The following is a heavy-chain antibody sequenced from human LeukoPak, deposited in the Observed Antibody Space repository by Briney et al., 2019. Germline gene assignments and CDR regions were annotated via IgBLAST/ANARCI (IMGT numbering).Heavy chain of an antibody. J-gene: IGHJ5*02. Sequence: ASVKVSCKASGSTFTSYYMHWVRQAPGQGLEWMGIINPSGGSTSYAQKFQGRVTMTRDTSTSTVYMELSSLKSEDTAVYYCARDQSSSSGYPSNWFDPWGQGTLVTVSS. D-gene: IGHD6-13*01. CDR3: ARDQSSSSGYPSNWFDP. CDR1: GSTFTSYY. V-gene: IGHV1-46*01. CDR2: INPSGGST.